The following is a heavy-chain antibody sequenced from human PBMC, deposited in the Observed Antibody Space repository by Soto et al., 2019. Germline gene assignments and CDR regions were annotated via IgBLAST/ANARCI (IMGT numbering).Heavy chain of an antibody. Sequence: QVQLQESGPGLVKPSETLSLTCTVSGGSISNFYWTWIRQPPGKGLEWIGNVHYSGSTNYNPSVKXRXTXXVTTATTQLSLNPGSVTAAGADVYYCARHKAAGSDRGGMHVWGQGTTVTVSS. CDR3: ARHKAAGSDRGGMHV. CDR1: GGSISNFY. CDR2: VHYSGST. D-gene: IGHD6-25*01. V-gene: IGHV4-59*08. J-gene: IGHJ6*02.